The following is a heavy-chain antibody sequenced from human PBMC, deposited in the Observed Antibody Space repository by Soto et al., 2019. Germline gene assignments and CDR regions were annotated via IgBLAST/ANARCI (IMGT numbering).Heavy chain of an antibody. V-gene: IGHV3-9*01. Sequence: GGSLRLSCVVSGFTFYDYAMHWFRQAPGKGLEWVSGISWNSGSIGYADSVKGRFIISRDNAKNSLYLQMNSLRAEDTALYYCAKVYLRNSYYYCGLDVWGQGTTVTVSS. J-gene: IGHJ6*02. CDR3: AKVYLRNSYYYCGLDV. CDR2: ISWNSGSI. CDR1: GFTFYDYA.